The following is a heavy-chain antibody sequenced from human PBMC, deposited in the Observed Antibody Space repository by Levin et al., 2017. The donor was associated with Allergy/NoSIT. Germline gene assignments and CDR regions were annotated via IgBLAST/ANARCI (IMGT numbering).Heavy chain of an antibody. D-gene: IGHD3-10*01. CDR1: GFTFSSYS. CDR3: ASRGADYYGSGSYYKGPSYYYYGMDV. CDR2: ISSSSSYI. J-gene: IGHJ6*02. Sequence: GESLKISCAASGFTFSSYSMNWVRQAPGKGLEWVSSISSSSSYIYYADSVKGRFTISRDNAKNSLYLQMNSLRAEDTAVYYCASRGADYYGSGSYYKGPSYYYYGMDVWGQGTTVTVSS. V-gene: IGHV3-21*01.